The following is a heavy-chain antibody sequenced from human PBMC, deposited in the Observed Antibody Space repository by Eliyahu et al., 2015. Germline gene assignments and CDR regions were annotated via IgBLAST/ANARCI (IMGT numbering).Heavy chain of an antibody. D-gene: IGHD1-26*01. CDR3: ARDVGTY. CDR1: GINFNGHA. J-gene: IGHJ4*02. CDR2: ITSSGST. V-gene: IGHV3-49*03. Sequence: EVQVVESGGGLMQPGQSLRXPCTTSGINFNGHAMSWFRQAPGKGLGWVGFITSSGSTEFAASVRGRFTILKDDSDGVVYLQMNSLRADDTAVYYCARDVGTYWGQGTRVTVSS.